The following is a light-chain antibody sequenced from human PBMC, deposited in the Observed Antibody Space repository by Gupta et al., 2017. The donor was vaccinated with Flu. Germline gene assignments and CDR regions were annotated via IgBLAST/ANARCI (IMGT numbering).Light chain of an antibody. J-gene: IGLJ3*02. V-gene: IGLV2-23*01. Sequence: QSARTQPASVSGSPGQSITISCTGTSNDVGSYNLVSWYQQHPGKVPKLMIYENKKRPSGVSNRFSGSKSGSTASLTISGLQAEDEADYYCCSYATASWVFGGGTKVTVL. CDR1: SNDVGSYNL. CDR2: ENK. CDR3: CSYATASWV.